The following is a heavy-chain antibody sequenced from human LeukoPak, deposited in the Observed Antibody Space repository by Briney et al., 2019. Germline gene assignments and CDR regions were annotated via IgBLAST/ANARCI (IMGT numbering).Heavy chain of an antibody. CDR2: IYSGGTT. V-gene: IGHV3-53*01. D-gene: IGHD3-16*02. CDR1: GFIVSSNY. CDR3: ARDRAQTYYDYVWGSYPYYFDY. J-gene: IGHJ4*02. Sequence: GGSLRLSCAASGFIVSSNYMSWVRQAPGKGLEWVSVIYSGGTTYYADSVKGRFTISRDTSKNTLYLQMNSLRAEDTAVYYCARDRAQTYYDYVWGSYPYYFDYWGQGTLVTVSS.